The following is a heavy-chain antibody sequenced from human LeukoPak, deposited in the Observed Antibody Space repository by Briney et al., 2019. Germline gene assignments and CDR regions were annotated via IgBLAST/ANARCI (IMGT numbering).Heavy chain of an antibody. CDR3: ARVENRDGYNPFDY. D-gene: IGHD5-24*01. J-gene: IGHJ4*02. V-gene: IGHV1-24*01. CDR2: FDPEDGET. CDR1: GYTLTELS. Sequence: ASVKVSCKVSGYTLTELSMHWVRQAPGKGLEWMGGFDPEDGETIYAQKFQGRVTMTEDTSTDTAYMELSSLRSEDTAVYYCARVENRDGYNPFDYWSQGTLVTVSS.